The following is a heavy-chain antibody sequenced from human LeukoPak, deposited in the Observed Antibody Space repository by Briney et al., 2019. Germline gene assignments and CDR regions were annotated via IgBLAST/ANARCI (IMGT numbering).Heavy chain of an antibody. J-gene: IGHJ4*02. D-gene: IGHD1-26*01. CDR3: AKYSGDYFGDY. CDR2: ISYDGSNK. Sequence: GGSLRLSCAASGFTFSSHAMHWVRQAPGKGLEWEAVISYDGSNKYYADSVKGRFTISRDNSKNPLYLQMNSLRVEDTAIYYCAKYSGDYFGDYWGQGNLVTVSS. V-gene: IGHV3-30*04. CDR1: GFTFSSHA.